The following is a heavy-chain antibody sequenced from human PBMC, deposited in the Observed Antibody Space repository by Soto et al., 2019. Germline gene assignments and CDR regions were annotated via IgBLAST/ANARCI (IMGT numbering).Heavy chain of an antibody. CDR1: GFNFDNYE. V-gene: IGHV3-48*03. CDR2: ISSSGSTT. J-gene: IGHJ4*02. Sequence: SLRLSCAASGFNFDNYEMNWVRQAPGKGLEWVSYISSSGSTTYYGESVKGRFTISRDNAKNSLYLQMNSLRAEDTAVYYCAKEATNINNFDYWGQGTLVTVS. CDR3: AKEATNINNFDY. D-gene: IGHD1-1*01.